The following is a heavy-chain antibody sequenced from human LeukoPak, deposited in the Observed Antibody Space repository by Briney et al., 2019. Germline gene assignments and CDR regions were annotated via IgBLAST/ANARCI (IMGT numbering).Heavy chain of an antibody. J-gene: IGHJ4*02. D-gene: IGHD1-26*01. CDR2: IKQDGSEK. CDR3: ARQLSNSGSYFPAAYYFDY. CDR1: GFTFSSYW. Sequence: GGSLRLSCAASGFTFSSYWMSWVRQAPGKGLEWVANIKQDGSEKYYVDSVKGRFTISRDNAKNSLYLQMNSLRAEDTAVYYCARQLSNSGSYFPAAYYFDYWGQGTLVTVSS. V-gene: IGHV3-7*01.